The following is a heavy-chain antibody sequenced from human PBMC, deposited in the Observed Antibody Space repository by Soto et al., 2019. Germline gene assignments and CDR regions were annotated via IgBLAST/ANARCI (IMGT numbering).Heavy chain of an antibody. Sequence: ASVTVSCKASGYTFTSYYMHWVRQAPGQGLEWMGIINPSGGSTSYAQKFQGRVTMTRDTSTSTVYMELSSLRSEDTAVYYCASGYSGYDTASAVYDWGQGTLVTVSS. CDR2: INPSGGST. V-gene: IGHV1-46*01. CDR3: ASGYSGYDTASAVYD. CDR1: GYTFTSYY. D-gene: IGHD5-12*01. J-gene: IGHJ4*02.